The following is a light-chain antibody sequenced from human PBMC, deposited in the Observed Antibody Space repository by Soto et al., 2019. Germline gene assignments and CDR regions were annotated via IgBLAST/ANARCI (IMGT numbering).Light chain of an antibody. CDR3: QQSYSTPWT. CDR1: RSSSRS. Sequence: DIQMTQSPSSLSASVGDRVTITCRASRSSSRSLNWYQQKPGKAPKLLISAASSLQSGVPSRFSGSGSGTDFTLTISSLQPEDFATYYCQQSYSTPWTFGQGTKVEIK. J-gene: IGKJ1*01. V-gene: IGKV1-39*01. CDR2: AAS.